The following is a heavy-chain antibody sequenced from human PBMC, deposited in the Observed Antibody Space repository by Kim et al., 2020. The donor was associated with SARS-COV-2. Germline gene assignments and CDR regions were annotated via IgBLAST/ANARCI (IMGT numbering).Heavy chain of an antibody. CDR1: GYTFTSYG. V-gene: IGHV1-18*04. CDR2: ISAYNGNT. D-gene: IGHD2-15*01. CDR3: AREVVVAATKQVRYYYGMDV. J-gene: IGHJ6*02. Sequence: ASVKVSCKASGYTFTSYGISWVRQAPGQGLEWMGWISAYNGNTNYAQKLQGRVTMTTDTSTSTAYMELRSLRSDDTAVYYCAREVVVAATKQVRYYYGMDVWGQGTTVTVSS.